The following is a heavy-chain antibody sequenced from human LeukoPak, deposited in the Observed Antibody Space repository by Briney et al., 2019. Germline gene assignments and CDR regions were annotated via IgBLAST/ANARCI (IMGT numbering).Heavy chain of an antibody. Sequence: ASVKVSCKASGYTFTSYAMHWVRQAPGQRLEWMGWINAGNGNTKYSQKFQGRVTITRDTSAGTAYMELSSLRSEDTAVYYCARTHCSGGSCYSIYYGMDVWGQGTTVTVSS. CDR1: GYTFTSYA. D-gene: IGHD2-15*01. CDR2: INAGNGNT. CDR3: ARTHCSGGSCYSIYYGMDV. V-gene: IGHV1-3*01. J-gene: IGHJ6*02.